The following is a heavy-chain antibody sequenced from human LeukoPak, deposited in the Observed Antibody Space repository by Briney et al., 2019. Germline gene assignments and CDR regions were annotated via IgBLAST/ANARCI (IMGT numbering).Heavy chain of an antibody. Sequence: ASVKVSCEASGYTSTTYGVSWVRQAPGQGLEWMGWISVYSGNTDYAQKFQGRVTMTTDTSTNTAYMDLRSLRSDDTAVYYCASGWYNYYYGLDVWGQGTTVTVSS. CDR2: ISVYSGNT. V-gene: IGHV1-18*01. CDR1: GYTSTTYG. D-gene: IGHD6-19*01. CDR3: ASGWYNYYYGLDV. J-gene: IGHJ6*02.